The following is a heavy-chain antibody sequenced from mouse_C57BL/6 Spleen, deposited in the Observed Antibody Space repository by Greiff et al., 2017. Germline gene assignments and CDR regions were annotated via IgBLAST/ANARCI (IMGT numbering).Heavy chain of an antibody. CDR1: GFTFSDYG. D-gene: IGHD2-1*01. V-gene: IGHV5-17*01. CDR2: ISSGSSTI. J-gene: IGHJ3*01. Sequence: EVKLQESGGGLVKPGGSLKLSCAASGFTFSDYGMHWVRQAPEKGLEWVAYISSGSSTIYYADTVKGRFTISRDNAKNTLILQMTSLRSEDTAMYYCAKKYGNYVPFAYWGQGTLVTVSA. CDR3: AKKYGNYVPFAY.